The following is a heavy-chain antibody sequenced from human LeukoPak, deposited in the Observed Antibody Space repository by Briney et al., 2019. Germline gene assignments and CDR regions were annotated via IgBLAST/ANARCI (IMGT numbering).Heavy chain of an antibody. Sequence: SGGSLRLSCAASGFPFRGYGMHWVRQAPGKGLEWVAVAYGDGSSQYYADSVKGRFSISKDISKNTLSLQMNSLRAEDTAVYYCAKDGGSGYYYFDYWGQGTLVTVSS. CDR3: AKDGGSGYYYFDY. CDR2: AYGDGSSQ. J-gene: IGHJ4*02. V-gene: IGHV3-33*06. CDR1: GFPFRGYG. D-gene: IGHD3-22*01.